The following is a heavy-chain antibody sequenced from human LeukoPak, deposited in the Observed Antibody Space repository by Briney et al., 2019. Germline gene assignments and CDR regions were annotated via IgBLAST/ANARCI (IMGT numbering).Heavy chain of an antibody. V-gene: IGHV4-30-4*01. CDR2: IYYSGST. D-gene: IGHD3-10*01. CDR1: GGSVSSGDYY. J-gene: IGHJ4*02. CDR3: ARVADHYGSGSYPNDY. Sequence: SQTLSLTCTVSGGSVSSGDYYWSWVRQPPGKGLEWIGYIYYSGSTYYNPSLKSRVTISVDTSKNPFSLKLSSVTAADTAVYYCARVADHYGSGSYPNDYWGQGTLVTVSS.